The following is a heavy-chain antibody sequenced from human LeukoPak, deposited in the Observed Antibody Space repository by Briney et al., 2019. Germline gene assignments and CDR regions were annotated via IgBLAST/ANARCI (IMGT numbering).Heavy chain of an antibody. D-gene: IGHD3-22*01. J-gene: IGHJ4*02. CDR2: IYSGGST. Sequence: GGSLRLSCAASGFTVSSNYMSWVRQAPGKGLEWVSVIYSGGSTYYADSVKGRFTISRDNSKNTLYLQMNSLRAEDTAVYYCARGGLGYYDSSGYSYYFDYWGQGTLVTVSS. CDR3: ARGGLGYYDSSGYSYYFDY. CDR1: GFTVSSNY. V-gene: IGHV3-53*01.